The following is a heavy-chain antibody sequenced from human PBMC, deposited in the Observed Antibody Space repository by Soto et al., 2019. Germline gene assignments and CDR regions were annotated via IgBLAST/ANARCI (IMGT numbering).Heavy chain of an antibody. D-gene: IGHD3-10*01. CDR3: AKGRPLWFDWFDP. CDR2: ISYDGSNK. V-gene: IGHV3-30*18. CDR1: GFTFSSYG. Sequence: PGGSLRLSCAASGFTFSSYGMHWVRQAPGKGLEWVAVISYDGSNKYYADSVKGRFTISRDNSKNTLYLQMNSLRAEDTAVYYCAKGRPLWFDWFDPGGQGPLVTVPS. J-gene: IGHJ5*02.